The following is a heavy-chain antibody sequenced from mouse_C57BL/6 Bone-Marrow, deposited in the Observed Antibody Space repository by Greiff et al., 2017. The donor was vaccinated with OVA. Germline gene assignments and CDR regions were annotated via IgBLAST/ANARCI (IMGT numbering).Heavy chain of an antibody. Sequence: QVQLQQSGPELVKPGASVKISCKASGYAFSSSWMNWVKQRPGKGLEWIGRIYPGDGDTNYNGKFKGKATLTADKSSSPAYMQLSSLTSEDSAVYLCASRNGDWFAYGGQGTLVTVSA. CDR1: GYAFSSSW. J-gene: IGHJ3*01. CDR3: ASRNGDWFAY. CDR2: IYPGDGDT. V-gene: IGHV1-82*01.